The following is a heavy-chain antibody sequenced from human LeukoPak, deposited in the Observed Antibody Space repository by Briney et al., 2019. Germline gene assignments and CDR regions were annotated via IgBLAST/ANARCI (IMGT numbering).Heavy chain of an antibody. CDR1: GFTFSSYA. J-gene: IGHJ3*02. CDR3: AKDLRLYCGGDCYSTSDAFDI. CDR2: ISGSGGST. Sequence: QPGGFLRLSCAASGFTFSSYAMSWVRQAPGKGLEWVSAISGSGGSTYYADSVKGRFTISRDNSKNTLYLQMNSLRAEDTAVYYCAKDLRLYCGGDCYSTSDAFDIWGQGTMVTVSS. V-gene: IGHV3-23*01. D-gene: IGHD2-21*02.